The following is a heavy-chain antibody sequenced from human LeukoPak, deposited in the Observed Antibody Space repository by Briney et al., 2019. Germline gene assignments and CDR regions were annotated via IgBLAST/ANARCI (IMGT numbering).Heavy chain of an antibody. CDR3: ARGVRRHYDFWSGDHALLDYYYYGMDV. J-gene: IGHJ6*02. D-gene: IGHD3-3*01. Sequence: GASVKVSCKASGYTFTSYGISWVRQAPGQGLEWMGWISAYNGNTNYAQKFQGRVTITADESTSTAYMELSSLRSEDTAVYYCARGVRRHYDFWSGDHALLDYYYYGMDVWGQGTTVTVSS. CDR1: GYTFTSYG. CDR2: ISAYNGNT. V-gene: IGHV1-18*01.